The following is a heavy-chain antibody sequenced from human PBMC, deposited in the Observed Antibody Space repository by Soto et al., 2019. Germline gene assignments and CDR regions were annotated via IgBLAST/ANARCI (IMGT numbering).Heavy chain of an antibody. J-gene: IGHJ6*02. CDR3: ARDGYDYDSSGYYSVPRPSRSNGLDV. Sequence: GASVKVSCKASGYTFTGYYMHWVRQAPGQGLEWMGWINPNSGGTNYAQKFQGWVTMTRDTSISTAYMELSRLRSDDTAVYYCARDGYDYDSSGYYSVPRPSRSNGLDVWGQGTTVTVSS. D-gene: IGHD3-22*01. CDR2: INPNSGGT. CDR1: GYTFTGYY. V-gene: IGHV1-2*04.